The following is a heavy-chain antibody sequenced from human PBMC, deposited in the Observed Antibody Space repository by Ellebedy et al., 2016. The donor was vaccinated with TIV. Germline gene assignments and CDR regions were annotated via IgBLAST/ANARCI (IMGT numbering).Heavy chain of an antibody. CDR1: GFTFTTYW. D-gene: IGHD2-8*02. CDR3: ARNPNSPGDTGYWDY. CDR2: INQVGSEK. V-gene: IGHV3-7*03. J-gene: IGHJ4*02. Sequence: PGGSLRLSCAASGFTFTTYWMSWVRQAPGKGLEWVANINQVGSEKYYVDSVKGRLPISRDNAQNSLYLHMNNLRAEDTAVYYCARNPNSPGDTGYWDYWGQGVVVTVST.